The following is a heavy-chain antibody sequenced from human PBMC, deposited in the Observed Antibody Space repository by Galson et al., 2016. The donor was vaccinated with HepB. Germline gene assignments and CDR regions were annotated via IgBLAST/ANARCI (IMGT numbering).Heavy chain of an antibody. D-gene: IGHD7-27*01. Sequence: SLRLSCAASGFTFSNYEMNWVRQAPGKGLEWVSYINSRGTSKTYADSLKGRFTISRDNAKSSLYLQMNSLRAEDSAVYYCASETGESHDDAFDIWGLGTVVTVAS. CDR1: GFTFSNYE. CDR3: ASETGESHDDAFDI. V-gene: IGHV3-48*03. CDR2: INSRGTSK. J-gene: IGHJ3*02.